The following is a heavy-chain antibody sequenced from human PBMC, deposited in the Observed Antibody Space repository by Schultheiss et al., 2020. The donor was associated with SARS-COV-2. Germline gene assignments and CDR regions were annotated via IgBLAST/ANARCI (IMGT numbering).Heavy chain of an antibody. D-gene: IGHD1-1*01. CDR2: VHPGDSDT. J-gene: IGHJ4*02. CDR3: ARRRGVQGALDY. CDR1: GFTFSYYA. Sequence: GGSLRLSCAASGFTFSYYAMDWVRQASGKGLEWMGLVHPGDSDTRYSPSFQGQVTISADKSISTAYLQWSSLKASDTAMYYCARRRGVQGALDYWGQGTLVTVSS. V-gene: IGHV5-51*01.